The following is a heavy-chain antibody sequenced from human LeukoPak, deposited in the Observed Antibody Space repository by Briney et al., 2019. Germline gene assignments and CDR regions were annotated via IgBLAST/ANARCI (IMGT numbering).Heavy chain of an antibody. Sequence: ASVKVSCASSGYTFTTYYMHWVRQAPGQGLEWMGWINPNSGGTNYAQKFQGRVTMTRDTSISTAYMELSRLRSDDTAVYYCANTKRGWYYYWGQRPVLTVSS. CDR3: ANTKRGWYYY. CDR2: INPNSGGT. V-gene: IGHV1-2*02. CDR1: GYTFTTYY. J-gene: IGHJ4*02. D-gene: IGHD6-19*01.